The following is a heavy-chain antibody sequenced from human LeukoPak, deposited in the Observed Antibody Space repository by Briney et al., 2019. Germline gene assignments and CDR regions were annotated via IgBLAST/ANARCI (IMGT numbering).Heavy chain of an antibody. CDR2: ISAYNGNT. V-gene: IGHV1-18*01. Sequence: AASVKVSCKASGYTFTSYGISWVRQALGQGLEWMGWISAYNGNTNYAQRLQGRVTMTTDTSTSTAYMELRSLRSDDTAVYYCAGVTTYYYDSSGFDPWGQGTLVTVSS. J-gene: IGHJ5*02. D-gene: IGHD3-22*01. CDR3: AGVTTYYYDSSGFDP. CDR1: GYTFTSYG.